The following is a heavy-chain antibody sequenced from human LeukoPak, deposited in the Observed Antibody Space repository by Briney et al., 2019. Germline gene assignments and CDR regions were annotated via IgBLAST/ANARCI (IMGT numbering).Heavy chain of an antibody. D-gene: IGHD6-19*01. CDR3: AKAPRRYSSDWSTLGAFDI. J-gene: IGHJ3*02. Sequence: GGSLRLSCAASGFTFSSYGMHWVRQAPGKGLEWVAVISYDGSNKYYADSVKGRFTISRDNSKNTLYLQMNSLRAEDTAVYYCAKAPRRYSSDWSTLGAFDIWGQGTMVTVSS. V-gene: IGHV3-30*18. CDR1: GFTFSSYG. CDR2: ISYDGSNK.